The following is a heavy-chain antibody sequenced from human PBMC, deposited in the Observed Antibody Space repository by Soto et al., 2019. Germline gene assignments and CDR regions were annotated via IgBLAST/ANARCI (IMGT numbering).Heavy chain of an antibody. CDR3: ARAQYSSSRLDY. V-gene: IGHV3-74*01. D-gene: IGHD6-6*01. CDR2: INSDGSTT. Sequence: GGSVRLSCAASGFTFSSYWMQWVRQAPGKGLVWVSRINSDGSTTTYADSVKGRFTISRDNAKNTLYLQMNSLRAEDTAVYYCARAQYSSSRLDYWGQGTLVTVSS. J-gene: IGHJ4*02. CDR1: GFTFSSYW.